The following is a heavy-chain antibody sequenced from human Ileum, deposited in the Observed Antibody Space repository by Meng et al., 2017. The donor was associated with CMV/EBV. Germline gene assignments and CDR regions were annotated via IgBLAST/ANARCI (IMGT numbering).Heavy chain of an antibody. V-gene: IGHV3-7*01. J-gene: IGHJ4*02. D-gene: IGHD2-8*01. Sequence: GESLKISCEASGFTFSDYWVTWVRQAPGKGLEWVANINKDESEKNYVGSVKGRFTISRDNAKNSLYLQMNSLRAEDTAVYYCASTGPLYGLYFCYWGQGTLVTVSS. CDR1: GFTFSDYW. CDR3: ASTGPLYGLYFCY. CDR2: INKDESEK.